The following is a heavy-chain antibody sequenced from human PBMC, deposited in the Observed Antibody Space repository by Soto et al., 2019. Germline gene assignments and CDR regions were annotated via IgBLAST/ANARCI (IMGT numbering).Heavy chain of an antibody. CDR2: ISNRGDT. V-gene: IGHV3-66*01. D-gene: IGHD2-15*01. CDR1: GFIVSDTY. CDR3: ARDPRYCRGGICSIPADAYDF. Sequence: GGSLRLSCTASGFIVSDTYVNWVRQAPGKGLEWVSVISNRGDTHYADSVRGRFSLSRDISDNTLHLQMNNLRVEDTAVYYCARDPRYCRGGICSIPADAYDFWGPGTIVTLSS. J-gene: IGHJ3*01.